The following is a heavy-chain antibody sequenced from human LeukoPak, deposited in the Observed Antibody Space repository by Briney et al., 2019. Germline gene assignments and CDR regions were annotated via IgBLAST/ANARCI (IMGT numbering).Heavy chain of an antibody. Sequence: GGSLRLSCAASGFTFSSYSMNWVRQAPGKGLEWVSSISSSSSYIYYADSVKGRLTISRDDAKNSLYLQMNSLRAEDTAVYYCAREVYDIYNWFDPWGQGTLVTVSS. V-gene: IGHV3-21*01. CDR3: AREVYDIYNWFDP. D-gene: IGHD3-9*01. J-gene: IGHJ5*02. CDR1: GFTFSSYS. CDR2: ISSSSSYI.